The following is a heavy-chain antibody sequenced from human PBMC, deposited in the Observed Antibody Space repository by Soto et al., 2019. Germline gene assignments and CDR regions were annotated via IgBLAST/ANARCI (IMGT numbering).Heavy chain of an antibody. J-gene: IGHJ4*02. Sequence: PGGSLRLSCEVSGFSFASCAMSWVRQAPGKGLEWVSAISGGGRTFYADSVKGRFTTSRDNFKNTLYLQVKSLSGDDTAVYFCGKGPLDIAERPSPLDYGGQGTLVTVSS. CDR2: ISGGGRT. V-gene: IGHV3-23*01. CDR3: GKGPLDIAERPSPLDY. D-gene: IGHD2-2*03. CDR1: GFSFASCA.